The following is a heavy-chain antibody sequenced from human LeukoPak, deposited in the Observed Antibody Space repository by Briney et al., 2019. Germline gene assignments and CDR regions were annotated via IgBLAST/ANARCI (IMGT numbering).Heavy chain of an antibody. CDR1: GFTFSSYA. Sequence: LPGGSLRLSCAASGFTFSSYAMSWVRQAPGKGLEWVSAISGSGGSTYYADSVKGRFTISRDNSKNTLYLQMNSLRAEDTAVYYCAKSKGELRDNWFDPWGQGTLVTVSS. CDR3: AKSKGELRDNWFDP. D-gene: IGHD1-7*01. CDR2: ISGSGGST. J-gene: IGHJ5*02. V-gene: IGHV3-23*01.